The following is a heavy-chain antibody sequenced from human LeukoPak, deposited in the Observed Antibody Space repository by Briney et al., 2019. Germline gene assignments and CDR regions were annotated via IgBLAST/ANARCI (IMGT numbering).Heavy chain of an antibody. CDR3: ARDLWWIDY. D-gene: IGHD4/OR15-4a*01. Sequence: SETLSLTCTVSGGSISSSSYYWGWIRQPPGKGLEWIGSIYYSGSTYYNPSLKSRVTISVDTSKNQFSLKLSSVTAADTAVYYRARDLWWIDYWGQGTLVTVSS. CDR2: IYYSGST. V-gene: IGHV4-39*07. J-gene: IGHJ4*02. CDR1: GGSISSSSYY.